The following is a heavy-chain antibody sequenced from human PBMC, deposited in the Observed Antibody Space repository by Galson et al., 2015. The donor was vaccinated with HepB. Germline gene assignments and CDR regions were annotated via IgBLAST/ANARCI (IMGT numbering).Heavy chain of an antibody. CDR3: ARDRIIQPPAYYYYGMDV. CDR1: GFTFSDYY. D-gene: IGHD5-18*01. Sequence: SLRLSCAASGFTFSDYYMSWIRQAPGKGLEWVSYISSSSSYTNYADSAKGRFTISRDNAKNSLYLQMNSLRAEDTAVYYCARDRIIQPPAYYYYGMDVWGQGTTVTVSS. V-gene: IGHV3-11*06. J-gene: IGHJ6*02. CDR2: ISSSSSYT.